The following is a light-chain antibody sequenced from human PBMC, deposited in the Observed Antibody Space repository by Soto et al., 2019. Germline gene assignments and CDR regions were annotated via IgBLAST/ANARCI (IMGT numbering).Light chain of an antibody. CDR3: QTWATGSYV. J-gene: IGLJ1*01. CDR2: VNSDGSH. V-gene: IGLV4-69*01. Sequence: QLVLTQSPSASASLGASVKLTCTLSSGHSNYAIAWHQQQSEKGPRYLMKVNSDGSHSKGDGIPDGFSGSSSGAERYLSIASLQSEDEADYYRQTWATGSYVFGTGTKLTVL. CDR1: SGHSNYA.